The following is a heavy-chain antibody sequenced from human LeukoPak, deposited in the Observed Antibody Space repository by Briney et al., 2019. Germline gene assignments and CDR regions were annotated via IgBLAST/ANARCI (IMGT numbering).Heavy chain of an antibody. J-gene: IGHJ4*02. Sequence: SETLSLTCAVYGGSFSNYYWTWIRQPPGKGLEWIGEIDHSGSSHYNPSLKSRVTISVDTSKNQLSLKLSSVTAADTAVYYCARGLEDRISIFGVVKFYYFDFWGQGTLVTVSS. CDR1: GGSFSNYY. CDR2: IDHSGSS. V-gene: IGHV4-34*01. CDR3: ARGLEDRISIFGVVKFYYFDF. D-gene: IGHD3-3*01.